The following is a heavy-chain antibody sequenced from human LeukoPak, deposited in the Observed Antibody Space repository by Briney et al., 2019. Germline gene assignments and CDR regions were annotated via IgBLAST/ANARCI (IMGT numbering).Heavy chain of an antibody. CDR1: GYSISSGYY. J-gene: IGHJ4*02. D-gene: IGHD5-18*01. V-gene: IGHV4-38-2*01. CDR2: IYHSGST. CDR3: ARRAMVYYFDY. Sequence: SETLSLTCAVSGYSISSGYYWGWIRQPPGKGLEWIGSIYHSGSTYYNPSLKSRVTISVDTSKNQFSLKLSSVTAADTAVYYCARRAMVYYFDYWGQETLVTVSS.